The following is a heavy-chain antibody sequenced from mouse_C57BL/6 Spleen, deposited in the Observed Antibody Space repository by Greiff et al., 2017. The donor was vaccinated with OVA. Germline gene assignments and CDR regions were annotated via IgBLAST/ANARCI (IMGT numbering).Heavy chain of an antibody. CDR3: TRNYGSSY. CDR2: IDPETGGT. Sequence: VQVVESGAELVRPGASVTLSCKASGYTFTDYEMHWVKQTPVHGLEWIGAIDPETGGTAYNQKFKGKAILTADKSSSTAYMELRSLTSEDSAVYYCTRNYGSSYWGQGTTLTVSS. J-gene: IGHJ2*01. V-gene: IGHV1-15*01. CDR1: GYTFTDYE. D-gene: IGHD1-1*01.